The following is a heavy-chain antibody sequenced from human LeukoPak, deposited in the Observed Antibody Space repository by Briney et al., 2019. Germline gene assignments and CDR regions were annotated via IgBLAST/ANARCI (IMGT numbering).Heavy chain of an antibody. D-gene: IGHD4-17*01. CDR2: IYYSGST. Sequence: SETLSLTCTVSGGSISSSSYYWGWIRQPPGKGLEWIGSIYYSGSTYYNPSLKSRVTISVGTSKNQFSLKLSSVTAADTAVYYCARHGPDYGDYPYYYYGMDVWGQGTTVTVSS. J-gene: IGHJ6*02. CDR3: ARHGPDYGDYPYYYYGMDV. CDR1: GGSISSSSYY. V-gene: IGHV4-39*01.